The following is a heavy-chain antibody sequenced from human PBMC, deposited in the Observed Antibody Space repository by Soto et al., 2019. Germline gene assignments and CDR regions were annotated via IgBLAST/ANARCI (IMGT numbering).Heavy chain of an antibody. D-gene: IGHD3-3*02. V-gene: IGHV4-30-4*01. CDR3: ARDTYSWHFWSGSRRWYYYYGMDV. CDR1: GGSISSGDYY. J-gene: IGHJ6*02. CDR2: IYYSGST. Sequence: SETLSLTCTVSGGSISSGDYYWSWIRQPPGKGLEWIGYIYYSGSTYYNPSLKSRVTISVDTSKNQFSLKLSSVTAADTAVYYCARDTYSWHFWSGSRRWYYYYGMDVCGQGTKVTVYS.